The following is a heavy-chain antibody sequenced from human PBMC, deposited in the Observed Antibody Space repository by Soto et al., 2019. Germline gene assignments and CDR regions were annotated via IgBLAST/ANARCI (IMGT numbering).Heavy chain of an antibody. Sequence: SVKVSCKASGGTFSSYAISWVRQAPGQGLEWMGGIIPIFGTANYAQKFQGRVTITADESTSTAYMELSSLRSEDTAVYYCAREGTRYRSSWTFEYWGQGTMVTVSS. CDR1: GGTFSSYA. V-gene: IGHV1-69*13. D-gene: IGHD6-13*01. CDR3: AREGTRYRSSWTFEY. J-gene: IGHJ4*02. CDR2: IIPIFGTA.